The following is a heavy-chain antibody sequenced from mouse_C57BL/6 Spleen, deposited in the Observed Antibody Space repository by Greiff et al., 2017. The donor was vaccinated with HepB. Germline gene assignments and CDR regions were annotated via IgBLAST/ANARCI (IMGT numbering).Heavy chain of an antibody. CDR2: ISDGGSYT. V-gene: IGHV5-4*01. CDR3: ARASIYYDYDVYYFDY. Sequence: EVQGVESGGGLVKPGGSLKLSCAASGFTFSSYAMSWVRQTPEKRLEWVATISDGGSYTYYPDNVKGRFTISRDNAKNNLYLQMSHLKSEDTAMYYCARASIYYDYDVYYFDYWGQGTTLTVSS. CDR1: GFTFSSYA. D-gene: IGHD2-4*01. J-gene: IGHJ2*01.